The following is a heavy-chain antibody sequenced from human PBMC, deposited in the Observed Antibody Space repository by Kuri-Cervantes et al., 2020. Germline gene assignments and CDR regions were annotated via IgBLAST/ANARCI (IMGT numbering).Heavy chain of an antibody. V-gene: IGHV3-30-3*01. CDR1: GFTFSSYA. CDR2: ISYDGSNK. J-gene: IGHJ6*02. D-gene: IGHD2-15*01. Sequence: GGSLRLSCAASGFTFSSYAMHWVRQAPGKGLEWVAVISYDGSNKYYADSAKGRFTISRDNSKNTLYLQMNSLRAEDTAVYYCAREKVAASLYGMDVWGQGTTVTVSS. CDR3: AREKVAASLYGMDV.